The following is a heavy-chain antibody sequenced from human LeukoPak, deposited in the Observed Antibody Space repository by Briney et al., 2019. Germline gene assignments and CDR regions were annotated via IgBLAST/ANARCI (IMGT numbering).Heavy chain of an antibody. CDR2: IKQDGSEK. D-gene: IGHD6-13*01. CDR3: AREQADYYFDY. V-gene: IGHV3-7*01. Sequence: GRSLRLSCAASGFTFSSYWMSWVPQAPGKGLEWVANIKQDGSEKYYVDSVKGRFTISRDNAKNSLYLQMNSLRAEDTAVYYCAREQADYYFDYWGQGTLVTVSS. CDR1: GFTFSSYW. J-gene: IGHJ4*02.